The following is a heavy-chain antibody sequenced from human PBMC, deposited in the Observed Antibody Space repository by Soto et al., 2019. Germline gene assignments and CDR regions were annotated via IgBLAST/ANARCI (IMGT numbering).Heavy chain of an antibody. CDR3: AIVMGANYGEYWFFDV. CDR1: GFPFSSYA. V-gene: IGHV3-23*01. CDR2: ITGSGERT. Sequence: EVQLLDSGGGLVQPGGSLRVSCAASGFPFSSYAMNWVRQAPGKGLEWVSGITGSGERTYYADSVKGRFTISRDNAEHTLYLQTNSQRAQDTAVYYCAIVMGANYGEYWFFDVWGRGTLVTVSS. D-gene: IGHD4-17*01. J-gene: IGHJ2*01.